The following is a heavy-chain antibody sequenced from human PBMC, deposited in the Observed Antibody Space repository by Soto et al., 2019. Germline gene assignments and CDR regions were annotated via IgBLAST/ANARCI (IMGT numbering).Heavy chain of an antibody. D-gene: IGHD3-3*01. Sequence: GGSLRLSCAASGFTISSNYMSWVRQAPGKGLEWVSVIYSGGSTYYADSVKGRFTISRDNSKNTLYLQMNSLRAEDTAVYYCAREVSDFWSGKYYYYYMDVWGKGTTVTVSS. V-gene: IGHV3-66*01. CDR1: GFTISSNY. CDR3: AREVSDFWSGKYYYYYMDV. CDR2: IYSGGST. J-gene: IGHJ6*03.